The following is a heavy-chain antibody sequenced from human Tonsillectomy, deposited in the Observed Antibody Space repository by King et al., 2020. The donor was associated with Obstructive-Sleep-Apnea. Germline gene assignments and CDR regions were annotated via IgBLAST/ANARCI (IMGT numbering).Heavy chain of an antibody. CDR2: ISYDGDNK. Sequence: VQLVESGGGVVQPGKSLRLSCAASGFTFSTYAMHWVRQAPGKGLEWVAVISYDGDNKYYADSVKGRFTISRDNSKNTLYLQMNSLRAEDTAMYHCARGKGNYYDSSAYSNFDHWGQRSLVTVSS. CDR3: ARGKGNYYDSSAYSNFDH. V-gene: IGHV3-30*04. D-gene: IGHD3-22*01. J-gene: IGHJ4*02. CDR1: GFTFSTYA.